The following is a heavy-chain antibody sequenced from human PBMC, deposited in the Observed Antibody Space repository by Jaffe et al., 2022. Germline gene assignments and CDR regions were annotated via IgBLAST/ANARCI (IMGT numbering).Heavy chain of an antibody. CDR3: AKDQRGDSFYAFWSGHDY. V-gene: IGHV3-23*01. Sequence: EVQLWESGGGLVEPGGSLRLSCAASGFNFRDHAMNWVRQAPGKGLEWVSAITGSGSNTYYADSVRGRFTISRDNFRNTVDLQMNTLRADDTAVYYCAKDQRGDSFYAFWSGHDYWGQGTLVSVSS. D-gene: IGHD3-3*01. CDR1: GFNFRDHA. CDR2: ITGSGSNT. J-gene: IGHJ4*02.